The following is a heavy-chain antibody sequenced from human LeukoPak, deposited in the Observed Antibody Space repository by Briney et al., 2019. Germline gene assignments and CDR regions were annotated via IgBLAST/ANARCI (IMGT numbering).Heavy chain of an antibody. CDR3: ARGRSVNYYYGMDV. D-gene: IGHD4-17*01. V-gene: IGHV4-39*07. J-gene: IGHJ6*02. CDR1: GGSISSSSYY. CDR2: IYYSGST. Sequence: SETLSLTCTVSGGSISSSSYYWGWIRQPPGKGLEWIGSIYYSGSTYYNPSLKSRVTISVDTSKNQFSLKLSSVTAADTAVYYCARGRSVNYYYGMDVWGQGTTVTVSS.